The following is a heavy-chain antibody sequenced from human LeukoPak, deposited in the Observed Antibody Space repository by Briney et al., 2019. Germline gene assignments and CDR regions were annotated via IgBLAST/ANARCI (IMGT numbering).Heavy chain of an antibody. V-gene: IGHV3-30-3*01. D-gene: IGHD6-13*01. Sequence: PGGSLRLSCAASGFTFSSHALHWVRQAPGKGLEWVAVISSDGHNKYYADSVKGRFTISRDNSETTVYLQMNSLRAEDMAVYYCARVRIAGYLYFDYWGQGTLVTVSS. J-gene: IGHJ4*02. CDR1: GFTFSSHA. CDR2: ISSDGHNK. CDR3: ARVRIAGYLYFDY.